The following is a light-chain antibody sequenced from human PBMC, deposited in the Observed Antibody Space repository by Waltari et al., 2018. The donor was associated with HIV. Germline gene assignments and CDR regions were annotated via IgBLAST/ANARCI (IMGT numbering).Light chain of an antibody. CDR1: EDLVDSNGNTY. CDR3: MQDTHWPFT. Sequence: DFVMTQGPLSLPVTLGKSASSPSRPTEDLVDSNGNTYLNWFLLRPGQSPRRLFFKVSNRDSGVPERFSASGSGTDFTLKIRSVEAEDVGIYFCMQDTHWPFTFGPGTKLDI. V-gene: IGKV2-30*01. CDR2: KVS. J-gene: IGKJ3*01.